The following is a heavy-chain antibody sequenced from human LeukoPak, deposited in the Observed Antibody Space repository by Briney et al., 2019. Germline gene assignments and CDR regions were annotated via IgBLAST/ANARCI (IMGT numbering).Heavy chain of an antibody. CDR2: IWYDGSNK. CDR1: GFTFSSYG. J-gene: IGHJ4*02. Sequence: GRSLRLSCAASGFTFSSYGMHWVRQAPGKGLEWVAVIWYDGSNKYYADSVKGRFTISRDNSKNTLYLQMNSLRAEHTAVYYCASCEYGKQWLSGWGQGTLVTVSS. D-gene: IGHD6-19*01. V-gene: IGHV3-33*01. CDR3: ASCEYGKQWLSG.